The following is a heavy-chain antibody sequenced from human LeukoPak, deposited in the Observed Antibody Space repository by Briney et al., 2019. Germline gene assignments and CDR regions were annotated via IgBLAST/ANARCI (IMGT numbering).Heavy chain of an antibody. CDR1: GGSFSGYY. CDR3: ARVRGSGSYPYYYYYMDV. V-gene: IGHV4-34*12. Sequence: PSETLSLTCAVYGGSFSGYYWSWIRQPPGKGLEWMGEIIISGSTNYNPSLKSRVTISVDTSKNQFSLKLSSVTAADTAVYYCARVRGSGSYPYYYYYMDVWGKGTTVTVSS. J-gene: IGHJ6*03. CDR2: IIISGST. D-gene: IGHD1-26*01.